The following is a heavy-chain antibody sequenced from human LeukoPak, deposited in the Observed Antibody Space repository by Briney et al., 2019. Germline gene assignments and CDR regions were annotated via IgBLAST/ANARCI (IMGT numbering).Heavy chain of an antibody. Sequence: GGSLRLSCAASGFTFSSYAMSWVHQAPGKGLEWVSAISGSGGSTYYADSVKGRFTISRDNSKNTLYLQMNSLRAEDTAVYYCAKDGDYYDSSGYPYFDYWGQGTLVTVSS. CDR3: AKDGDYYDSSGYPYFDY. CDR1: GFTFSSYA. D-gene: IGHD3-22*01. J-gene: IGHJ4*02. V-gene: IGHV3-23*01. CDR2: ISGSGGST.